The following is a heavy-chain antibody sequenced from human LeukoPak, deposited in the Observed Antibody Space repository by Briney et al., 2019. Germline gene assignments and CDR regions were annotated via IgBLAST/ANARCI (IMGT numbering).Heavy chain of an antibody. CDR1: GFTFSTYW. CDR3: ARDRALYDSRRGYYYTEDDY. D-gene: IGHD3-22*01. V-gene: IGHV3-7*01. Sequence: GGSLRLSCAASGFTFSTYWMSWVRQAPGKGLEWVANINQDGSEKYSVDSVKGRFTISRDNAKSSLYLQMNSLRADDAAVYYCARDRALYDSRRGYYYTEDDYWGQGTLVTVSS. J-gene: IGHJ4*02. CDR2: INQDGSEK.